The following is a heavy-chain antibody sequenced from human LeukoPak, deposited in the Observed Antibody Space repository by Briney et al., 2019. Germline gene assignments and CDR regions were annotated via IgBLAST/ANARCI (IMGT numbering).Heavy chain of an antibody. V-gene: IGHV4-61*08. CDR3: ARHPPLGYGDPRGWFDP. CDR1: GGSISSGGYS. D-gene: IGHD4-17*01. CDR2: IYYSGST. J-gene: IGHJ5*02. Sequence: SETLSLTCAVSGGSISSGGYSWSWIRQPPGKGLEWIGYIYYSGSTNYNPSLKSRVTISVDTSKNQFSLKLSSVTAADTAVYYCARHPPLGYGDPRGWFDPWGQGTLVTVSS.